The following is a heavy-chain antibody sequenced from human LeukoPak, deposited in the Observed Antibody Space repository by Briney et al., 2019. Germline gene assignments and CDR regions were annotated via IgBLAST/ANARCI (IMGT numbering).Heavy chain of an antibody. J-gene: IGHJ6*03. CDR2: ISSSSSTT. D-gene: IGHD3-10*01. V-gene: IGHV3-48*01. CDR3: ARPGQTYYYYYMDV. CDR1: GFTFSSYS. Sequence: GGSLRLSCAASGFTFSSYSMNWVRQAPGKGLEWVSYISSSSSTTHYTDSVKGRFTISRDNSKNTLYLQMNSLRAEDTAVYYCARPGQTYYYYYMDVWGKGTTVTVSS.